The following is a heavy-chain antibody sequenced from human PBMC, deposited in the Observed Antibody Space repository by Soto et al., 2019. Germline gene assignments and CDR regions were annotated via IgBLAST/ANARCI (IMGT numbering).Heavy chain of an antibody. CDR3: AKDGSTTVVTSSFY. D-gene: IGHD4-17*01. Sequence: GGSLRLSCAASGFTFSSYGMSWVRQAPGKGLEWVSGISGGGGTTYYADSVKGRFTISRDNSKSTLYLQMNSLRAEDTAVYYCAKDGSTTVVTSSFYWGQGTLVT. V-gene: IGHV3-23*01. J-gene: IGHJ4*02. CDR1: GFTFSSYG. CDR2: ISGGGGTT.